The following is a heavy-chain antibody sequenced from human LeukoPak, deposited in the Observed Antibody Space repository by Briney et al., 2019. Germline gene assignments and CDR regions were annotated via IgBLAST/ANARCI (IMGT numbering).Heavy chain of an antibody. CDR3: ARGVPEYYDFWGGYFYYFYY. V-gene: IGHV4-59*01. CDR1: GGSISSYY. D-gene: IGHD3-3*01. CDR2: IYYSGST. Sequence: SETLSLTCTVSGGSISSYYWSWIRQPPGKGLEWIGYIYYSGSTNYNPSLKSRVTISVDTSKNQFSLKLTSVTAADTAVYYCARGVPEYYDFWGGYFYYFYYWGQGTLVTVSS. J-gene: IGHJ4*02.